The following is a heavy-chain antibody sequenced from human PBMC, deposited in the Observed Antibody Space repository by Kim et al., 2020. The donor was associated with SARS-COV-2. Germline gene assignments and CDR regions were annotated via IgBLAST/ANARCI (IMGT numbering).Heavy chain of an antibody. CDR2: FNAGNGDT. V-gene: IGHV1-3*01. Sequence: ASVKVSCKASGYSLTSYFLHWVRQAPGQGLEWMGRFNAGNGDTRYSQKLQGRVTITADTSANTTYMELSSLTSEDTALYYCASVQVGRDVLGQGTSVTGS. J-gene: IGHJ6*02. CDR1: GYSLTSYF. CDR3: ASVQVGRDV.